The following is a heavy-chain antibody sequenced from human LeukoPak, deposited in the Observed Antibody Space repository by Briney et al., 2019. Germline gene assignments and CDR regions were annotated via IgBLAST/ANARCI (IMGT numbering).Heavy chain of an antibody. CDR3: AREIRSSSVFDY. CDR1: GFTFSSYP. J-gene: IGHJ4*02. CDR2: ISSRSSYI. D-gene: IGHD6-6*01. Sequence: GGSLRLSCAASGFTFSSYPMHWVRQAPGKGLEWVSSISSRSSYIYYADSVKGRFTISRDNAKNTLYLQMNSLRAEDTAVYYCAREIRSSSVFDYWRQGTLVTVCS. V-gene: IGHV3-21*01.